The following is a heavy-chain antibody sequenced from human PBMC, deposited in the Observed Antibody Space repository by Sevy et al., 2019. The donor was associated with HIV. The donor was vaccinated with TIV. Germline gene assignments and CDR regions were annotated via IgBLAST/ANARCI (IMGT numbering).Heavy chain of an antibody. CDR3: ARDLSHTGRFGAFDI. D-gene: IGHD3-3*01. V-gene: IGHV1-18*01. J-gene: IGHJ3*02. CDR1: GYTFTNYG. CDR2: ISAHNGNT. Sequence: ASVKVSCKASGYTFTNYGISWVRQAPGQGLEWMGWISAHNGNTNYAQKLQGRVTMTTDTSTSTASMELRILRSDDTAVYYCARDLSHTGRFGAFDIWGQGTMVTVSS.